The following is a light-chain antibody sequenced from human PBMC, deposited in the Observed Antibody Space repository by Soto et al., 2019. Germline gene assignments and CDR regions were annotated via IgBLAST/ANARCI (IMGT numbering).Light chain of an antibody. J-gene: IGKJ5*01. CDR1: QNIGSF. CDR2: SAF. CDR3: QQGSTTPIT. V-gene: IGKV1-39*01. Sequence: DIQMTQSPSTLSASIGDRVTITCWASQNIGSFLNWYQQKPGEAPRLLVYSAFRIQSGVPSRFNASSSGTDFTLSISSLQPEDFSTYYCQQGSTTPITFGLGTRLEIK.